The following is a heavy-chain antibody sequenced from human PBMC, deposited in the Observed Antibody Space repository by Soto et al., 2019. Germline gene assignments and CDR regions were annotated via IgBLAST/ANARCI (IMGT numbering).Heavy chain of an antibody. Sequence: EVQLLESGGGLVQPGGSLRLSCEASGFTFSSYAMKWVRQAPGKGLEWVSSINEAGDDTYYANSVSGRFTISRDNYKNTLNLQMKRLRAEDTATYYCAKRLEHGIVRGTGIDSWGQGALVNVSS. CDR3: AKRLEHGIVRGTGIDS. J-gene: IGHJ4*02. CDR2: INEAGDDT. V-gene: IGHV3-23*01. D-gene: IGHD1-26*01. CDR1: GFTFSSYA.